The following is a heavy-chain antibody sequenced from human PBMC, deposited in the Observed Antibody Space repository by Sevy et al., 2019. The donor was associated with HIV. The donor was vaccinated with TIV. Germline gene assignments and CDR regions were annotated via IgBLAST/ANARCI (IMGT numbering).Heavy chain of an antibody. V-gene: IGHV3-11*01. CDR1: GFTFEDFY. Sequence: GGSLRLSCAASGFTFEDFYMNWIRQAPGKGLEWIAYISSSGNTIYYADSVRGRFSISRDNAVSSVHLQMDTLTADDTAVYYCARFEGGYYAVDYWGQGTRVTVSS. CDR2: ISSSGNTI. J-gene: IGHJ4*02. CDR3: ARFEGGYYAVDY. D-gene: IGHD3-22*01.